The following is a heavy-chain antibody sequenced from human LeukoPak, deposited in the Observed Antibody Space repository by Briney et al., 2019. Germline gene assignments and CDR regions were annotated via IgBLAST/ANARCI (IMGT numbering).Heavy chain of an antibody. Sequence: GGSLRLSCAASGFTFCSYWMHWVRQGPGKGLVWVSRLIIDASSSRYADSVKGRLTVSRDKGTNTLYLQMNSLRAEETAVYYCARVVRGVYIYYYYYYMDVWGKGNTVTISS. CDR1: GFTFCSYW. CDR3: ARVVRGVYIYYYYYYMDV. J-gene: IGHJ6*03. CDR2: LIIDASSS. V-gene: IGHV3-74*01. D-gene: IGHD3-10*01.